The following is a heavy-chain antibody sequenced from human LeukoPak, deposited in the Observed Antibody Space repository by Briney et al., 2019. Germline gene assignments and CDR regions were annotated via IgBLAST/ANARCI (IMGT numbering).Heavy chain of an antibody. Sequence: GGSLRLSCAASGFTFSNYWMHWVRQAPGKGLEWVSRINERATIISYADSVKGRFTISRENARNTLYLQMNSLTAGDTAVYYCVRDLILVWTPGDDFDHWCQGTLVTVSS. CDR2: INERATII. V-gene: IGHV3-74*01. D-gene: IGHD3-16*01. J-gene: IGHJ4*02. CDR3: VRDLILVWTPGDDFDH. CDR1: GFTFSNYW.